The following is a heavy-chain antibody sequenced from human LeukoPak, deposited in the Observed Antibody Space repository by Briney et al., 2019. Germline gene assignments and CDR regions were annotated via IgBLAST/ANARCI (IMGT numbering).Heavy chain of an antibody. J-gene: IGHJ4*02. CDR2: ISGSGGSP. CDR1: GFLFSSYA. CDR3: AKDRGGYSTFDY. V-gene: IGHV3-23*01. Sequence: PGGSLRLSCAASGFLFSSYAMSWGRQAPGKGLAWVSAISGSGGSPFYAASVKGRFTISRDNSKNTLYLQMNSLRAEDTAVYYCAKDRGGYSTFDYWGQGTLVTVSS. D-gene: IGHD6-13*01.